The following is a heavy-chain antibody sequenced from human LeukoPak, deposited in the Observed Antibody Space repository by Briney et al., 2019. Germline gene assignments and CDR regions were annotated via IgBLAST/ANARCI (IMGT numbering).Heavy chain of an antibody. V-gene: IGHV4-59*01. CDR2: SYYSGHT. J-gene: IGHJ4*02. CDR3: ARRSDYMDY. Sequence: SETLSLTCTVSGSMYNYYWSWIRQPPGKGLEWIGYSYYSGHTNYNPSLKSRVTISVDTSKKQSSLKLSSVTAADTAVYYCARRSDYMDYWGQGTLVTVSS. CDR1: GSMYNYY.